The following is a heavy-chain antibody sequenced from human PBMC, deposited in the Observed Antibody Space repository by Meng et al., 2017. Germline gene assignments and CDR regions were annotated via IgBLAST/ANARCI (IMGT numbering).Heavy chain of an antibody. D-gene: IGHD1-1*01. CDR3: ASFSVGERQFDY. CDR2: IYTSGST. V-gene: IGHV4-61*02. CDR1: GGSISSGSYY. Sequence: SETLSLTCTVSGGSISSGSYYWSWIRQPAGKGLEWIGRIYTSGSTNYNPSLKSRVTISVDTSKNQFSLKLSSVTAADTAVYYCASFSVGERQFDYWGQGTLVTVSS. J-gene: IGHJ4*02.